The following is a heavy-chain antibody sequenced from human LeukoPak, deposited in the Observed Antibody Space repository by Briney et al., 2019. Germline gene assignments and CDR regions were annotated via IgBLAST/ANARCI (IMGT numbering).Heavy chain of an antibody. CDR2: TYSAGST. Sequence: GGSLRLSCAASAFTVSSNCMIWVRQPPGKGLEWVSVTYSAGSTYNSDSVKGRFTISRHNPKKTVYVQMDNLRPEDTAVYHCARDGGSYLQPTDYWGQGTLVTVSS. V-gene: IGHV3-53*04. D-gene: IGHD1-26*01. CDR3: ARDGGSYLQPTDY. J-gene: IGHJ4*02. CDR1: AFTVSSNC.